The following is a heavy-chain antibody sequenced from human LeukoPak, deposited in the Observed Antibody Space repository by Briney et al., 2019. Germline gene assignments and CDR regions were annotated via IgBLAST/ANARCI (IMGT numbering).Heavy chain of an antibody. CDR1: GYTFTGYY. Sequence: ASVKVSCKASGYTFTGYYMHWVRQAPGQGLEWMGWINPNSGGTNYAQKFQGWVTMTRDTSISTAYMELSRLRSDDTAVYYCARAGIRFLEWLSRFDYWGQGTLVTVSS. CDR2: INPNSGGT. CDR3: ARAGIRFLEWLSRFDY. D-gene: IGHD3-3*01. V-gene: IGHV1-2*04. J-gene: IGHJ4*02.